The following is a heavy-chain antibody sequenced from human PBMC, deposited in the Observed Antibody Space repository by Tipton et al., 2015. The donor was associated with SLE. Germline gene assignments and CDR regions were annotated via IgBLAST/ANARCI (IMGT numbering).Heavy chain of an antibody. CDR3: AGGPHGGYYYMDV. V-gene: IGHV4-61*02. J-gene: IGHJ6*03. D-gene: IGHD5-24*01. CDR2: LSTTGNT. Sequence: TLSLTCDVSGGSFSSDGYYWSWIRQHPGKGLEWIGRLSTTGNTFYNPSLKSRVTISADTSKNEFSLKLKSVTAADTAVYYCAGGPHGGYYYMDVWGKGTTVTVSS. CDR1: GGSFSSDGYY.